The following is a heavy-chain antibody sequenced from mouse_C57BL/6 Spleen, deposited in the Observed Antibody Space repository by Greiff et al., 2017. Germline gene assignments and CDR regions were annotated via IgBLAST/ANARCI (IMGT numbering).Heavy chain of an antibody. V-gene: IGHV1-69*01. CDR3: ARTAYGKGGNYFDY. CDR2: IDPSDSYT. J-gene: IGHJ2*01. D-gene: IGHD2-1*01. Sequence: QVQLQQPGAELVMPGASVKLSCKASGYTFTSYWMHWVKQRPGQGLEWIGEIDPSDSYTNYNQKFKGKSTLTVDKSSSTAYMQLSSLTSEDSAVXYCARTAYGKGGNYFDYWGQGTTLTVSS. CDR1: GYTFTSYW.